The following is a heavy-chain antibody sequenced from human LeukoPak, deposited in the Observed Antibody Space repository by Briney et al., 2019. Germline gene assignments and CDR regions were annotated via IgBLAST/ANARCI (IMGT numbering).Heavy chain of an antibody. CDR3: ARLVVPAALYYFDY. CDR1: GGSISSYY. J-gene: IGHJ4*02. CDR2: IYYSGST. V-gene: IGHV4-59*01. D-gene: IGHD2-2*01. Sequence: KASETLSLTCTVSGGSISSYYWSWIRQPPGKGLEWIGYIYYSGSTNYNPSLKSRVTISVDTSKNQFSLKLSSVTAADTAVYYCARLVVPAALYYFDYWGQGTLVTVSS.